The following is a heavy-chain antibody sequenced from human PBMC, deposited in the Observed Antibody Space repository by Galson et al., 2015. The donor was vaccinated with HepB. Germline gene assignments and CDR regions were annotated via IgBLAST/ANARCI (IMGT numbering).Heavy chain of an antibody. V-gene: IGHV3-30*18. D-gene: IGHD6-19*01. J-gene: IGHJ4*02. CDR1: GVTFSNYG. CDR3: AKDPYLYHALAGNMAGFDY. CDR2: ISYDGRNK. Sequence: SLRLSCAASGVTFSNYGFHWVRQAPGKGLEWVTVISYDGRNKHYADSVKGRLTISRDNSKNMVYLQMNSLRAEDTALYYCAKDPYLYHALAGNMAGFDYWGQGTLVTVSS.